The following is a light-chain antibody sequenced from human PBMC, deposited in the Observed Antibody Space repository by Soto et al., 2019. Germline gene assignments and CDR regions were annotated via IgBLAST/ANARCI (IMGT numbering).Light chain of an antibody. J-gene: IGKJ2*01. Sequence: EIVLTQSPGTLSLSPGESATLPCRASQSVSSSYLAWYQQKRGQAPRLLIYGASSRATGIPDRFSGSGSGTDFTLTISGLEPEDFVVYYCQHYGTSPPMYTFGQGTKLEIK. CDR1: QSVSSSY. CDR3: QHYGTSPPMYT. CDR2: GAS. V-gene: IGKV3-20*01.